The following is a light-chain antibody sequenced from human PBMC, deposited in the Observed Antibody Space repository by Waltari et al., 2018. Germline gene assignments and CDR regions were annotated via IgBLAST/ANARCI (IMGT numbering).Light chain of an antibody. J-gene: IGLJ2*01. CDR2: QDN. V-gene: IGLV3-1*01. CDR1: KLGEQY. CDR3: QAWDGSTLI. Sequence: SYDVTQPPSVSVSPGPAASITCSGAKLGEQYVSWYQQKPGQSPVLVLYQDNRRPSGIPERFSGSNSNSGNTATLTISGTQAMDEADYHCQAWDGSTLIFGGGTKLTVL.